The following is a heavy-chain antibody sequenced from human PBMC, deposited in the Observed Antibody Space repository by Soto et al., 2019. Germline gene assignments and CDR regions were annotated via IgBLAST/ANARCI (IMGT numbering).Heavy chain of an antibody. J-gene: IGHJ6*02. D-gene: IGHD3-22*01. V-gene: IGHV3-13*04. CDR2: IGTAGDT. CDR1: GFTFSSYD. CDR3: ARSPPGGYHYYYGLDV. Sequence: HAGSLRLSCAASGFTFSSYDMYWVRQATGKGLEWVSAIGTAGDTYYPGSVKGRFTISRENAKNSLYLQMNSLRAGDTAVYYCARSPPGGYHYYYGLDVWGQGTTVTVSS.